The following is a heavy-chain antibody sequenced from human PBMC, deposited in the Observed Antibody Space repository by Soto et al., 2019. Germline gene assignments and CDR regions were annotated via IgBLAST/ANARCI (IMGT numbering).Heavy chain of an antibody. CDR2: ISSNGGST. CDR3: ARTSQYYFDY. Sequence: PGGSLRLSCAASGFTFSSYAMYWVRQAPGKGLEYVTAISSNGGSTYYANSVKGRFTISRDNSKNTLYLQMGSLRAEDMAVYYCARTSQYYFDYCGQGTLVTVSS. CDR1: GFTFSSYA. V-gene: IGHV3-64*01. J-gene: IGHJ4*02.